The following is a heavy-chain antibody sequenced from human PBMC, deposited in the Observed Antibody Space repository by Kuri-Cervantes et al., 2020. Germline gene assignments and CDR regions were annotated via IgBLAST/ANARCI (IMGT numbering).Heavy chain of an antibody. V-gene: IGHV4-38-2*01. D-gene: IGHD2-2*01. CDR3: ARADPDCSSASCYLPSGRHYYYYMDV. Sequence: SETLSLTCAVSGYSISSGYYWGWIRQPPGKGLEWIGYIYFSGSTFYNPSLKSRVTILVHTSKNQLSLKLTSVTAADTALYYCARADPDCSSASCYLPSGRHYYYYMDVWGKGTTVTVSS. CDR1: GYSISSGYY. CDR2: IYFSGST. J-gene: IGHJ6*03.